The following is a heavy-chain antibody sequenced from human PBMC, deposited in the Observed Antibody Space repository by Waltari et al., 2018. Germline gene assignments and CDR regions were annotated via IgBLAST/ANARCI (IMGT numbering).Heavy chain of an antibody. CDR3: ARDPPRSFSYCISDCSYWFDP. CDR1: GGTFSNYA. CDR2: IIPIFGAA. V-gene: IGHV1-69*13. Sequence: QVQLVQSGTEVKQPGSSVKVSCQASGGTFSNYAISWVRQAPGQGLEWMGRIIPIFGAANYAQKFQGRVTITADKSTYTAYMELNNLGSEDTAIYYCARDPPRSFSYCISDCSYWFDPWGQGTLVTVSS. D-gene: IGHD2-21*01. J-gene: IGHJ5*02.